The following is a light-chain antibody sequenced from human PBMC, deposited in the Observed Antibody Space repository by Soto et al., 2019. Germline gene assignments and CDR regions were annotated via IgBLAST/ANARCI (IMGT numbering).Light chain of an antibody. CDR2: YDS. CDR3: QVWDITTDPYV. CDR1: NIGSKR. J-gene: IGLJ1*01. V-gene: IGLV3-21*04. Sequence: SYELTQPPSVSVAPEKTARLTCGGDNIGSKRVNWYRQKPGQAPVLVIYYDSDRPSGSPGRFSGSNSANTATLTINSVEAGDEADYYYQVWDITTDPYVFGTGTKVTVL.